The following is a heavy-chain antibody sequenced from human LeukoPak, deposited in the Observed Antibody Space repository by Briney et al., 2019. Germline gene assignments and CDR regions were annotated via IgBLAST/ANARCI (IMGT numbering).Heavy chain of an antibody. V-gene: IGHV3-21*01. CDR3: ARDGSRGYSSGWYRDYYFDY. CDR1: GFTFSSYS. CDR2: ISSSSSYI. J-gene: IGHJ4*02. D-gene: IGHD6-19*01. Sequence: SGGSLRLSCAASGFTFSSYSMNWVRQAPGKGLEWVSSISSSSSYIYYADSVKGRFTISRDNAKNSLYLQMNSLRAEDTAVYYCARDGSRGYSSGWYRDYYFDYWGQGTLVTVSS.